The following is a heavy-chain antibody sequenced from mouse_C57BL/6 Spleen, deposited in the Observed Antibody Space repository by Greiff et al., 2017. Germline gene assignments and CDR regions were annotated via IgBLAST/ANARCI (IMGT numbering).Heavy chain of an antibody. D-gene: IGHD2-5*01. J-gene: IGHJ2*01. CDR2: IYPRSGNT. CDR3: ARSRDSNYAFDY. Sequence: QVQLKQSGAELARPGASVKLSCKASGYTFTSYGISWVKQRTGQGLEWIGEIYPRSGNTYYNEKFKGKATLTADTSSSTAYMELRSLTSADSAVYCCARSRDSNYAFDYWGQGTTLTVSS. CDR1: GYTFTSYG. V-gene: IGHV1-81*01.